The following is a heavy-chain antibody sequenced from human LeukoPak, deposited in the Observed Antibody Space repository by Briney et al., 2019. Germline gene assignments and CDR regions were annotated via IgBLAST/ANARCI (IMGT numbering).Heavy chain of an antibody. CDR3: SRLGRRSGSYSFGP. V-gene: IGHV4-59*01. CDR2: ISYTGST. CDR1: GGSINSDY. J-gene: IGHJ5*02. Sequence: PSETLSLTCTVSGGSINSDYWNWIRQPPGKGLEWIGYISYTGSTNYNPSLNSRLTISLDTSKNQFSLKLTSVTAADTAIYYCSRLGRRSGSYSFGPWGQGILATVSS. D-gene: IGHD1-26*01.